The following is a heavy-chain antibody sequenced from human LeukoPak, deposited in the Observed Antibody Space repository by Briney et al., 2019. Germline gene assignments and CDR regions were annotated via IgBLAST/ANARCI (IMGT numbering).Heavy chain of an antibody. Sequence: GGSLRLSCAASGFTFSSYWMSWVRQAPGKGLEWVANIKQDGSEKYYVDSVKGRFTISRDNAKNSLYLQMNSLRAEDTAVYYCARGFVDTAMASAHDYWGQGTLVTVSS. CDR2: IKQDGSEK. J-gene: IGHJ4*02. V-gene: IGHV3-7*01. D-gene: IGHD5-18*01. CDR1: GFTFSSYW. CDR3: ARGFVDTAMASAHDY.